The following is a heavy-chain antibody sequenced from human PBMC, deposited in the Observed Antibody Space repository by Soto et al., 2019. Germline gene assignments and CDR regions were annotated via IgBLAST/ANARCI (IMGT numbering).Heavy chain of an antibody. CDR3: ARDRTFYGSGSKGMDF. V-gene: IGHV3-30*02. CDR2: IRYDGSNK. J-gene: IGHJ6*02. CDR1: GFTFSSYG. D-gene: IGHD3-10*01. Sequence: GGSLRLSCVTTGFTFSSYGMHWVRQAPGKGLEWLAIIRYDGSNKYYGDSVKGRFTISRDNSNNTLYLEMNNLRAEDTAVYYCARDRTFYGSGSKGMDFWGQGTTVTVSS.